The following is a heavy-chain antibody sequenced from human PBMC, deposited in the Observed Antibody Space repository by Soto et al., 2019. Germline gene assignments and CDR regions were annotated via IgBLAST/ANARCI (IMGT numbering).Heavy chain of an antibody. D-gene: IGHD5-12*01. CDR3: GRKGYIGNFGLDV. CDR1: GYTFLNYD. J-gene: IGHJ6*02. Sequence: QVQLVQSGAEVKRPGASVKVSCKASGYTFLNYDVAWVRRAPGQGLEWLGWISISKGKTYYEQRLQGRVTMTTDTAPTTAYMEVTSLRSADTAVYFCGRKGYIGNFGLDVWGQGTTVTVSS. V-gene: IGHV1-18*01. CDR2: ISISKGKT.